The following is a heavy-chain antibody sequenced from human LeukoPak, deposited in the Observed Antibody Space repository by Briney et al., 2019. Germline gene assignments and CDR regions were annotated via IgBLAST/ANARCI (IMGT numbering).Heavy chain of an antibody. Sequence: GSSVKVSCKASGCTFSSYAISWVRQAPGQGLEWMGGIITIFGTANYAQKFQGRVTITTDESTSTAYMEPSSLRSEDTAVYYCARGPYYGSGSYKPLGWFDPWGQETLVTVSS. CDR2: IITIFGTA. V-gene: IGHV1-69*05. J-gene: IGHJ5*02. CDR3: ARGPYYGSGSYKPLGWFDP. CDR1: GCTFSSYA. D-gene: IGHD3-10*01.